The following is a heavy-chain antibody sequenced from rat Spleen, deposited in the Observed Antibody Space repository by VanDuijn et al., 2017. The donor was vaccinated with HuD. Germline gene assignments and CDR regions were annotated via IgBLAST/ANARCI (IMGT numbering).Heavy chain of an antibody. CDR3: ARRIFITTGAY. Sequence: EVQLVESGGGLVQPGRSLKLSCAASGFTFSDYYMAWVRQAPAKGLEWVATISSDGRRNYYRDSVKGRFTISRDNAKSTLYLQMDSLRSEDTATYYCARRIFITTGAYWGQGVMVTVSS. D-gene: IGHD1-12*01. V-gene: IGHV5-29*01. CDR1: GFTFSDYY. CDR2: ISSDGRRN. J-gene: IGHJ2*01.